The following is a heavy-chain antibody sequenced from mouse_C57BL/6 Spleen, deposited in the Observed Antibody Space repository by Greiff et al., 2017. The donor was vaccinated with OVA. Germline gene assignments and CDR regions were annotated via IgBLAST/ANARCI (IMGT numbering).Heavy chain of an antibody. CDR3: ARRDFDY. Sequence: QVQLQQSGAELVMPGASVKLSCKASGYTFTSYWMHWVKQRPGQSLEWIGEIDPSDSYTNYNQKFKGKSTLTVDKSSSTASMQLSSLTSEDSAVYYCARRDFDYWGQGTTLTVSS. CDR2: IDPSDSYT. V-gene: IGHV1-69*01. CDR1: GYTFTSYW. J-gene: IGHJ2*01.